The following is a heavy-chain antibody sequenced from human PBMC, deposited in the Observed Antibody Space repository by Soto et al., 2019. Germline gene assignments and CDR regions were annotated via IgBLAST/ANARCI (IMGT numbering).Heavy chain of an antibody. J-gene: IGHJ4*02. Sequence: WTWIRQSPEKGLEWIGEVNHSGTTYYNPSLKTRVTISVHTPKNQFSLKMSSVTAADTAVYYCARGIGYCSSINCYSSRRLRFDSLGQGTLVTVSS. CDR2: VNHSGTT. V-gene: IGHV4-34*01. CDR3: ARGIGYCSSINCYSSRRLRFDS. D-gene: IGHD2-2*01.